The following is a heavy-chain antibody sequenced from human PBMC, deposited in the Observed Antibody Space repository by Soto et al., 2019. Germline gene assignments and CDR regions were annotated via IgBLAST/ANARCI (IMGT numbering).Heavy chain of an antibody. Sequence: SETQYRTCRASGSPISSSYWRWIRQPPGKGLEWIGYIYYSGSTNYNPSLKSRVTISVDTSKNQFSLKLSSVTAADTAVYYCARHVAAVDYYYYYYMDVWGKGTTVT. V-gene: IGHV4-59*08. D-gene: IGHD6-13*01. CDR1: GSPISSSY. CDR2: IYYSGST. J-gene: IGHJ6*03. CDR3: ARHVAAVDYYYYYYMDV.